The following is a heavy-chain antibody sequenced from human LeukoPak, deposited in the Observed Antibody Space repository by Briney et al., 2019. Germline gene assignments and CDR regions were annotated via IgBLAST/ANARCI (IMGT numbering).Heavy chain of an antibody. V-gene: IGHV3-48*04. D-gene: IGHD7-27*01. CDR2: ISNRNSII. Sequence: PGGSLRLSCAASGFTFSSYAMSWVRQAPGKGLEWVSYISNRNSIIYYADSVKGRFTISRDNAKNSPYLQMNSLRAEDTAVYYCARGQLTGDDELFDYWGQGTLVTVSS. J-gene: IGHJ4*02. CDR3: ARGQLTGDDELFDY. CDR1: GFTFSSYA.